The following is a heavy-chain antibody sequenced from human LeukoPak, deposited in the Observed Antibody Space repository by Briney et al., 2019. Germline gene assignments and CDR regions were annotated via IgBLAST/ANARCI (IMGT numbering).Heavy chain of an antibody. Sequence: GGSLRLSCAASGFTFSSYTMNWVRQPPGKGLEWVSNIGTSSTTIYYADSVKGRFTISRDNAKNSLYLQMNSLRADDTAVYYCARDEKDYGGNSGPFDYWGQGTLVTVSS. V-gene: IGHV3-48*01. CDR3: ARDEKDYGGNSGPFDY. J-gene: IGHJ4*02. CDR2: IGTSSTTI. CDR1: GFTFSSYT. D-gene: IGHD4-23*01.